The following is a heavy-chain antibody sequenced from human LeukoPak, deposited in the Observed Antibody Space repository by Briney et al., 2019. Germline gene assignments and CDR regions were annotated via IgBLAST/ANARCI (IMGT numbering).Heavy chain of an antibody. CDR1: GFTVSSNY. D-gene: IGHD2-15*01. J-gene: IGHJ4*02. CDR3: AKPDTETDIVVVVAAPPPFDY. CDR2: IYSGDST. V-gene: IGHV3-53*05. Sequence: GGSLRLSCAASGFTVSSNYMSWVRQAPGKGLEWVSVIYSGDSTHFVDSVKGRFTISRDNSKNTLYLQMNSLRAEDTAVYYCAKPDTETDIVVVVAAPPPFDYWGQGTLVTVSS.